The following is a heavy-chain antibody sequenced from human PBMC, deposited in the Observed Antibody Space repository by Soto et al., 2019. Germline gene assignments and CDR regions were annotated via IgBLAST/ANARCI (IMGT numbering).Heavy chain of an antibody. CDR1: GYTFTSYG. Sequence: ASVKVSCKASGYTFTSYGISWVRQAPGQGLEWMGWISAYNGNTNYAQKLQGRVTMTTDTSTSTAYMELRSLRSDDTAVYYCARAAPFITVSGPNAFYICGQGAVVTVSS. CDR2: ISAYNGNT. D-gene: IGHD3-3*01. J-gene: IGHJ3*02. V-gene: IGHV1-18*01. CDR3: ARAAPFITVSGPNAFYI.